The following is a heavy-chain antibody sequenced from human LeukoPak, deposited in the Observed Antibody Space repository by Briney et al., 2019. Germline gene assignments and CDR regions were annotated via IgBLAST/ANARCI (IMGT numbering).Heavy chain of an antibody. D-gene: IGHD3-10*01. J-gene: IGHJ4*02. CDR2: ISYDGSNK. Sequence: GGSLRLSCAASGFTFSSYAMHWVRQAPGKGLEWVAVISYDGSNKYYADSVKGRFTISRDNSKNTLYLQMNSLRAEDTAVYYCASGLYGSGSYSKFDYWGQGTLVTVSS. CDR3: ASGLYGSGSYSKFDY. V-gene: IGHV3-30-3*01. CDR1: GFTFSSYA.